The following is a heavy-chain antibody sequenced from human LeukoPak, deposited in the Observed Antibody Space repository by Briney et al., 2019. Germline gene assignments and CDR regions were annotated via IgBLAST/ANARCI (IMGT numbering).Heavy chain of an antibody. D-gene: IGHD7-27*01. V-gene: IGHV4-59*02. J-gene: IGHJ5*02. CDR3: TRGHWGLQS. Sequence: KASETLFLTCTFSGASATYYFRCWNRPSPGEGLEWIRYIPHSGNPDYKPSLRSRVTTTLDTSNNPFSLDLIPVTAADTAVYYCTRGHWGLQSWSQGNLVTVSS. CDR2: IPHSGNP. CDR1: GASATYYF.